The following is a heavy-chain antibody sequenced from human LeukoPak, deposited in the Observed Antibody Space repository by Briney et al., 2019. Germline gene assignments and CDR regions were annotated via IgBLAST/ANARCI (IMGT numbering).Heavy chain of an antibody. D-gene: IGHD3-9*01. J-gene: IGHJ4*02. Sequence: SQTLSLTCAISGDSLSSNSAAWNWIRQSPSRGLEWLGRTYYRSKWYNDYAVSVKSRITINPDTSKNQFSLQLNSVTPEDTAVYYCAREYYDILTGYSNFDYWGQGTLVTVSS. V-gene: IGHV6-1*01. CDR3: AREYYDILTGYSNFDY. CDR2: TYYRSKWYN. CDR1: GDSLSSNSAA.